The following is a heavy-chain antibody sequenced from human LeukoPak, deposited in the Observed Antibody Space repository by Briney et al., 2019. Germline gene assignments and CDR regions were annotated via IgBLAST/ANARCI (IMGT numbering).Heavy chain of an antibody. CDR1: GYTFTSYG. Sequence: ASVKVSCKASGYTFTSYGITWVGKAPGQGVEWMGWISPYNDNANYGQKLQGRDTMTTDTSTSTAYMELRSLRSDDTAVYYRARAGYCSGGSCHSGAFDIWGQGTMVTGSS. J-gene: IGHJ3*02. CDR2: ISPYNDNA. CDR3: ARAGYCSGGSCHSGAFDI. D-gene: IGHD2-15*01. V-gene: IGHV1-18*01.